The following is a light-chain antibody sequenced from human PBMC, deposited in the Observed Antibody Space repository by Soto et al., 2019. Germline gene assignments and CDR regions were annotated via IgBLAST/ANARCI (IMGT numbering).Light chain of an antibody. CDR1: SSNIGSNT. J-gene: IGLJ2*01. CDR3: VAWDDSLNGPL. Sequence: LTQPPSASGTPGQVVTISCSGSSSNIGSNTVNWYQHLPGTAPKLLIYTDSLRPSGVPGRFTAFKSGTSASLAISGLQSEDEADYYCVAWDDSLNGPLFGGGTKVTVL. V-gene: IGLV1-44*01. CDR2: TDS.